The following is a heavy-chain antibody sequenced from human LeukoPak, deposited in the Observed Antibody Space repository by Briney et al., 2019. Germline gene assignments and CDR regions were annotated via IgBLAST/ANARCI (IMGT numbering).Heavy chain of an antibody. CDR3: AKNMVRGVIGAFDI. Sequence: PGGSLRLSCAASGFTFSSSGMHWVRQAPGKGLAWVAFIGHEGSNKYYADSVKGRFTISRDNSKNTLYLQMNSLRAEDTAVYYCAKNMVRGVIGAFDIWGQGTMVTVSS. V-gene: IGHV3-30*02. D-gene: IGHD3-10*01. CDR2: IGHEGSNK. J-gene: IGHJ3*02. CDR1: GFTFSSSG.